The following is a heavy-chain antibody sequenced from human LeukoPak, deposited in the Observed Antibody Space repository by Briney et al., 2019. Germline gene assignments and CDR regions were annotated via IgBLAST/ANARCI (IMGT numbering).Heavy chain of an antibody. Sequence: GGSLRLSCAASGFTFSSYSMNWVRQAPGKGLEWVSSISSSSSYIYYADSVKGRFTISRDNAKNSLYLQMNSLRAEDTAVYYCARDQVVRGVIAPFDYWGQGTLVTVSS. V-gene: IGHV3-21*01. J-gene: IGHJ4*02. D-gene: IGHD3-10*01. CDR2: ISSSSSYI. CDR1: GFTFSSYS. CDR3: ARDQVVRGVIAPFDY.